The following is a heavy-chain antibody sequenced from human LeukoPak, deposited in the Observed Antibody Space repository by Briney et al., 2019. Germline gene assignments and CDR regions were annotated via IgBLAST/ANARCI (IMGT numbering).Heavy chain of an antibody. Sequence: QPGGSLRLSCAASGFTFSSYWMSWVRQAPGKGLEGVANIKQDGREKYYVDSVKGRFTISRDNAKNSLYLQMNSLRAEDTAVYYCARGSQWELRPDAFDIWGQGTMVTVSS. D-gene: IGHD1-26*01. CDR1: GFTFSSYW. V-gene: IGHV3-7*01. CDR3: ARGSQWELRPDAFDI. J-gene: IGHJ3*02. CDR2: IKQDGREK.